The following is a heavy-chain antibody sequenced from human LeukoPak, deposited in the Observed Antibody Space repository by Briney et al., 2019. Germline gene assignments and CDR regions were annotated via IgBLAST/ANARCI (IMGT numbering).Heavy chain of an antibody. V-gene: IGHV4-4*09. J-gene: IGHJ5*02. Sequence: PSETLSLTCTVSGGSISSYYWSWIRQPPGKGLEWIGYIYTSGSTNYNPSLKSRVTISVDTSKNQFSLKLSSVTAADTAVYYCARGREWFDPWGQGTLVTVSS. CDR1: GGSISSYY. CDR2: IYTSGST. CDR3: ARGREWFDP.